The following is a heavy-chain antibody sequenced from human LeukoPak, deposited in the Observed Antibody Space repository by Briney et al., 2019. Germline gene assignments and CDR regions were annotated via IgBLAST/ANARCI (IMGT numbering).Heavy chain of an antibody. CDR1: GFTFSTSA. Sequence: PGGSLRLSCAASGFTFSTSAMNWVRQAPGKGLEWVANIKQDGSEKYYVDSVKGRFTISRDNAKNSLYLQMNSLRAEDTAVYYCARDPYYYDSSGYTYWGQGTLVTVSS. CDR2: IKQDGSEK. D-gene: IGHD3-22*01. V-gene: IGHV3-7*01. CDR3: ARDPYYYDSSGYTY. J-gene: IGHJ4*02.